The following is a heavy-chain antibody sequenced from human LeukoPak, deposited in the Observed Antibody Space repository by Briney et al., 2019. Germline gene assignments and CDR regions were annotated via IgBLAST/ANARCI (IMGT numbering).Heavy chain of an antibody. Sequence: PSETLPLTCAVYGGSFSGYYWSWLRQPPGKGLEWIGKINHSGSTNYNPSLKSRVTISVDTSKNQFSLKLSSVTAADTAVYFCARERGAAVAGTAWFDPWGQGTLVTVSS. CDR3: ARERGAAVAGTAWFDP. CDR1: GGSFSGYY. CDR2: INHSGST. V-gene: IGHV4-34*01. D-gene: IGHD6-19*01. J-gene: IGHJ5*02.